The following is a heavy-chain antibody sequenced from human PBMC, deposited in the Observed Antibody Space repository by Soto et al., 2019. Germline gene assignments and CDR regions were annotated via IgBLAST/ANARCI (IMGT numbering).Heavy chain of an antibody. V-gene: IGHV3-72*01. CDR2: TRNKANSYTT. D-gene: IGHD1-26*01. CDR3: ARAEDSGSSFDY. Sequence: EVQLVESGGGLVQPGGSLRLSCAASGFTFSDHYMDWVRQAPGKGLEWVGRTRNKANSYTTEYAASVKGRFTISRDDSKNSLYLQMNSLKTEDTAVYYCARAEDSGSSFDYWGQGTLVTVSS. J-gene: IGHJ4*02. CDR1: GFTFSDHY.